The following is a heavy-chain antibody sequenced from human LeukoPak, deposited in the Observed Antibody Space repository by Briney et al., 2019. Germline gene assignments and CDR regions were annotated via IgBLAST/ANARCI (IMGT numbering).Heavy chain of an antibody. CDR2: IYYSGST. CDR1: GGSIRSSSYY. Sequence: SETLSLTCTVSGGSIRSSSYYWGWIRQPPGKGLEWIGSIYYSGSTYYNPSLKSRVTISVDTSKNQFSLKLSSVTAADTAVYYCARRTSLYSSSYRYDYWGQGTLVTVSS. V-gene: IGHV4-39*01. CDR3: ARRTSLYSSSYRYDY. D-gene: IGHD6-6*01. J-gene: IGHJ4*02.